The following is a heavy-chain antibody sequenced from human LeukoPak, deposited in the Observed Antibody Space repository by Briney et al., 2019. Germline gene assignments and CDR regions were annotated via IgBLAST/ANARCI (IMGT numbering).Heavy chain of an antibody. V-gene: IGHV3-7*01. J-gene: IGHJ4*02. Sequence: GGSLRPSCAASGFTFSNYWMSWVRQAPGKGREWVANIKQDGSEKDYVDFMKGRFTISRDNAKNSVYLQLSSLRAEDTAVYHCARIGYRSSSFDYWGRGTLVTFAS. CDR2: IKQDGSEK. CDR3: ARIGYRSSSFDY. CDR1: GFTFSNYW. D-gene: IGHD5-12*01.